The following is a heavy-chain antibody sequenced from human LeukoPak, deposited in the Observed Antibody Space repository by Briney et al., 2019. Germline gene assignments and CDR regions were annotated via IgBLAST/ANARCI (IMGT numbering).Heavy chain of an antibody. CDR2: ISSSSDYI. J-gene: IGHJ4*02. Sequence: PGGSLRLSCAASTFTFSSDSMNWVRQAPGKGLEWVSSISSSSDYIYYADSVKGRFTISRDNAKNSLLLQMNSLRVEDSAVYYCARDSGSSWREGLNYWGQGTLVTVSS. D-gene: IGHD6-13*01. CDR3: ARDSGSSWREGLNY. CDR1: TFTFSSDS. V-gene: IGHV3-21*01.